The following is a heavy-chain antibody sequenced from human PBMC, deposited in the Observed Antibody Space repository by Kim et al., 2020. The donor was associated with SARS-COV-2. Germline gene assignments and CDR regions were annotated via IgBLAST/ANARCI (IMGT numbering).Heavy chain of an antibody. V-gene: IGHV4-34*01. D-gene: IGHD2-2*02. CDR1: GGSFSDYN. Sequence: SETLSLTCAVYGGSFSDYNCSWIRQPPGKGLEWIGDINHSESTHPSPSLKSRLTVSVDTSKSQFSLRLKSMTATDTDVYYCARGRAVVVPAPVLGLGPFYDYYSLDVWGRGTPVAVSS. CDR2: INHSEST. J-gene: IGHJ6*02. CDR3: ARGRAVVVPAPVLGLGPFYDYYSLDV.